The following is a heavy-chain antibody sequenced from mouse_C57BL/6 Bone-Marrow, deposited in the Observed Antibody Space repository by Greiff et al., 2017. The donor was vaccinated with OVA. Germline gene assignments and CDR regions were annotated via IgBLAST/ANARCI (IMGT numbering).Heavy chain of an antibody. CDR3: TTEAIVTSYRLVIDV. CDR2: IDPENGDT. J-gene: IGHJ1*03. Sequence: EVQLQQSGAELVRPGASVKLSCTASGFNIKDDYMHWVKQRPEQGLEWIGWIDPENGDTEYASKFQGKATITADTSSNTAYLQLSSQTSEDTAVYYCTTEAIVTSYRLVIDVWGTGTTVTVSS. V-gene: IGHV14-4*01. D-gene: IGHD2-5*01. CDR1: GFNIKDDY.